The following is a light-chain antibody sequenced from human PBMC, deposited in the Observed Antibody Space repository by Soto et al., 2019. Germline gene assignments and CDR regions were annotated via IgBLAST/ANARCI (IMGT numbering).Light chain of an antibody. V-gene: IGLV1-51*01. CDR3: GSWDSSLSAYV. Sequence: QSVLTQPPSLSAAPGQKVTISCSGSSSNIGRYFVCWYQQLPGTAPKLLIFDNDKRPSGIPDRFSGSKSGTSATLGITGLQTGDEAEYFCGSWDSSLSAYVFGTGTKVTVL. J-gene: IGLJ1*01. CDR1: SSNIGRYF. CDR2: DND.